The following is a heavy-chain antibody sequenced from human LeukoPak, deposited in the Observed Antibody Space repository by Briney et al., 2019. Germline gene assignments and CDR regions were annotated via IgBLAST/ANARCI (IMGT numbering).Heavy chain of an antibody. CDR1: GGTFSSYA. V-gene: IGHV1-69*01. D-gene: IGHD2-2*01. Sequence: ASVKVSCKASGGTFSSYAISWVRQAPGQGLEWMGGIIPIFGTANYAQKFQGRVTITADESTSIVYLQLSSLRSEDTAVYYCARDLGIVVIPTAMLRGWFDHWGQGTLVTVSS. J-gene: IGHJ5*02. CDR3: ARDLGIVVIPTAMLRGWFDH. CDR2: IIPIFGTA.